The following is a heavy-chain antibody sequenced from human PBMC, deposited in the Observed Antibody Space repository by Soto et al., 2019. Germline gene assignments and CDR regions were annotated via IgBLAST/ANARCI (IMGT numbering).Heavy chain of an antibody. D-gene: IGHD3-9*01. CDR2: IHYTGSS. Sequence: SETLSLTCTVSGGSVSGYYWSWIRQPPGKGLEWIAYIHYTGSSNSNPSLESRVTMSMDTSKNQFSLKLSSVTAADTAVYYCARGGGGYDILTGYYARDYYGMDVWGQGTTVT. V-gene: IGHV4-59*02. J-gene: IGHJ6*02. CDR1: GGSVSGYY. CDR3: ARGGGGYDILTGYYARDYYGMDV.